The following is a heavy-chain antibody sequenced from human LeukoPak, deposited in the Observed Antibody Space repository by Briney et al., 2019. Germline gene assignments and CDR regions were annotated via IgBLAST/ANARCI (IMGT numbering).Heavy chain of an antibody. CDR3: AKRDVVIRVILVGFHKEAYYFDS. D-gene: IGHD3-22*01. J-gene: IGHJ4*02. Sequence: GGSLRLSCAVSGITVSNYGMSWVRQAPGKGLEWVAGISGSGGSTHYADSVKGRFTISRDNPRNTLYLQMNSLRPEDTAVYFCAKRDVVIRVILVGFHKEAYYFDSWGQGALVTVSS. CDR2: ISGSGGST. V-gene: IGHV3-23*01. CDR1: GITVSNYG.